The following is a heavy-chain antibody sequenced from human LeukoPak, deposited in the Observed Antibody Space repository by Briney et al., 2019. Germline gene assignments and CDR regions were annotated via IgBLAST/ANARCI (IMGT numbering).Heavy chain of an antibody. CDR2: INHSGST. J-gene: IGHJ4*02. Sequence: SETLSLTCAVYGGSFSGYYWSWIRQPPGKGLEWIGEINHSGSTNYNPSLKSRVTISVDTSKNQFSLKLSSVTAADTAVYYCANRQSVGSYRPYFDYWGQGTLVTVSS. V-gene: IGHV4-34*01. CDR3: ANRQSVGSYRPYFDY. CDR1: GGSFSGYY. D-gene: IGHD1-26*01.